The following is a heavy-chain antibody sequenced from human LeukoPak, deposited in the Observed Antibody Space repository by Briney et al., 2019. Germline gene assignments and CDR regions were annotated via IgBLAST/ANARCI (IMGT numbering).Heavy chain of an antibody. CDR1: GYTFTSYY. V-gene: IGHV1-46*01. J-gene: IGHJ4*02. CDR2: INPSGGST. D-gene: IGHD3-9*01. CDR3: AREGDDILTGYGPWDY. Sequence: ASVKVSCKASGYTFTSYYMHWVRQAPGQGLEWMGIINPSGGSTSYAQKSQGRVTMTRDTSTSTVYMELSSLRSEDTAVYYCAREGDDILTGYGPWDYWGQGTLVTVSS.